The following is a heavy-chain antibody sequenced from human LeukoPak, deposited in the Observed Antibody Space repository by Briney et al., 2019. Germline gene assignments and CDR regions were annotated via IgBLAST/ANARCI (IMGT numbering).Heavy chain of an antibody. CDR2: FDPEDGET. CDR1: GYTLTELS. V-gene: IGHV1-24*01. D-gene: IGHD3-22*01. CDR3: ARSLWGDDSSGYYFGH. J-gene: IGHJ4*02. Sequence: ASVKVSCKVSGYTLTELSMHWVRQAPGKGLEWMGGFDPEDGETIYAQKFQGRVTMTEDTSTDTAYMELSSLRSEDTAVYYCARSLWGDDSSGYYFGHWGQGTLVTVSS.